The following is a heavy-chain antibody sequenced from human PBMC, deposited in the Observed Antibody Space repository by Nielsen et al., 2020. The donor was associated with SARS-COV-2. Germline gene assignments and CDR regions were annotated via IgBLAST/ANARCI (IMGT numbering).Heavy chain of an antibody. V-gene: IGHV3-74*01. CDR2: INPSGSGT. CDR3: AREVSAFDI. Sequence: GESLKISCSASGFTFSSTYMDWVRQAPGQGLVWVSRINPSGSGTAYADSVKGRFAVSRDNSKNTLYLQMNSLRAEDTAVYYCAREVSAFDIWGQGTMVTVSS. CDR1: GFTFSSTY. D-gene: IGHD3-10*01. J-gene: IGHJ3*02.